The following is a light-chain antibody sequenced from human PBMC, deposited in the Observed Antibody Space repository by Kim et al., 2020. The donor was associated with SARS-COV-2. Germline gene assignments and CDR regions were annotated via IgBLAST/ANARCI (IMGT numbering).Light chain of an antibody. J-gene: IGKJ1*01. CDR2: DVS. Sequence: VSPGERATITCRTSQGVNNNVAWYQQKPGQAPKPLIYDVSTRATEIPARFSGSGSGTDFSLTISSLQSEDFAVYYCQHYSNWPRTFGQGTKVDIK. CDR1: QGVNNN. V-gene: IGKV3-15*01. CDR3: QHYSNWPRT.